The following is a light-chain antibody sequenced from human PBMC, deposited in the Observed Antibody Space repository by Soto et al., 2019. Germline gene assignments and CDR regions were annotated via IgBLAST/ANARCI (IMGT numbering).Light chain of an antibody. Sequence: DIQMTQSPSTLSASVGDRVSVTCRASQSVGTWLAWYQQKPGRAPNLLIYDASTLASAVPSRFSGSGSGTEFTLTISSLQSDDFATYYCQHYNSYSEAFGQGTKVDIK. V-gene: IGKV1-5*01. J-gene: IGKJ1*01. CDR3: QHYNSYSEA. CDR2: DAS. CDR1: QSVGTW.